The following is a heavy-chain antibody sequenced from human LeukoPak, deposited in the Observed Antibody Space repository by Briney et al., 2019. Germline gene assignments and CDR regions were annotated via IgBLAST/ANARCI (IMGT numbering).Heavy chain of an antibody. CDR2: IYYSGST. D-gene: IGHD3-22*01. CDR3: ARTYYYDSSGYYPSYNWFDP. Sequence: PSETLSLTCTVSGGSISSYYWSWIRQPPGKGLEWIGYIYYSGSTNYNPSLKSRVTISVDTSKNQFSLKLSSVTAADTAVYYCARTYYYDSSGYYPSYNWFDPWGQGTLVTVSS. CDR1: GGSISSYY. J-gene: IGHJ5*02. V-gene: IGHV4-59*01.